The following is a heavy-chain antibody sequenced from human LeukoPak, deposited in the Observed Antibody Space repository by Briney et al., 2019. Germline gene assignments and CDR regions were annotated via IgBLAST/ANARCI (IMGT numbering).Heavy chain of an antibody. Sequence: ASVTVSCKVSGYTLTELSMHWVRQAPGKGLEWMGGFDPEDGETIYAQKFQGRVTMTEDTSTDTAYMELSSLRSEDTAVYYCATHPNYDILTGYHYWGQGTLVTVSS. J-gene: IGHJ4*02. CDR2: FDPEDGET. CDR1: GYTLTELS. D-gene: IGHD3-9*01. V-gene: IGHV1-24*01. CDR3: ATHPNYDILTGYHY.